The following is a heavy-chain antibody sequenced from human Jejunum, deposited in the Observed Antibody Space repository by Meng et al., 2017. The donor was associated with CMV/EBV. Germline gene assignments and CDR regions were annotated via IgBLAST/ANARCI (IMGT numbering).Heavy chain of an antibody. Sequence: EWEVVGSGGDLTQPGGSLKSSCAGSGFTVNSYYMGWVRQGPGKGLEWVSIIYSGGTTYYADSVKGRFTISRDNSKNMLYLQMNSLRAEDTAVYYCARRDEGYGPFDYWGQGTLVTVSS. V-gene: IGHV3-53*01. CDR3: ARRDEGYGPFDY. CDR1: GFTVNSYY. J-gene: IGHJ4*02. CDR2: IYSGGTT. D-gene: IGHD3-10*01.